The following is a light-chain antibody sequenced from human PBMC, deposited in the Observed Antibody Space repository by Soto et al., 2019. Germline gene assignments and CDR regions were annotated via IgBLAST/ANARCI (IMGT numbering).Light chain of an antibody. V-gene: IGKV3-11*01. CDR1: QSIRNL. Sequence: EVVLTQSPATLSLSPGERATLSCRASQSIRNLLAWYQQKPGKAPRLLIYDVFNRATGIPARFSGNGTGTKFTLIISSLQPDDFATYYCQQYHSNPLTFGGGTKV. J-gene: IGKJ4*01. CDR2: DVF. CDR3: QQYHSNPLT.